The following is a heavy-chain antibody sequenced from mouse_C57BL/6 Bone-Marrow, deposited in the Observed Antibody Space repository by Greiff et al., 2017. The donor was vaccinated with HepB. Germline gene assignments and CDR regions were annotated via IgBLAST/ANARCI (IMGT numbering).Heavy chain of an antibody. CDR3: ASWDGSSGYYFDY. Sequence: QVQLQQPGAELVKPGASVKLSCKASGYTFTSYWMHWVKQRPGQGLEWIGMIHPNSGSTNYNEKFKSKATLTVDKSSSTAYMQLSSLTSEDSAVYYCASWDGSSGYYFDYWGQGTTLTVSS. CDR2: IHPNSGST. J-gene: IGHJ2*01. V-gene: IGHV1-64*01. D-gene: IGHD1-1*01. CDR1: GYTFTSYW.